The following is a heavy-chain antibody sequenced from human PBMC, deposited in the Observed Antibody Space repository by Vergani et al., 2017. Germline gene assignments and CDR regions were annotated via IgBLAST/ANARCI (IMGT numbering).Heavy chain of an antibody. Sequence: QVQLQESGPGLVKPSGTLSLTCAVSGGSISSSNWWSWVRQPPGKGLEWIGEIYHSGSTNYNPSLKSRVTISVDKSKNQFALKLSSVTAADTAVYYCARASIYGSSTSCQFTRTFDYWGQGTLVTVSS. CDR3: ARASIYGSSTSCQFTRTFDY. CDR1: GGSISSSNW. D-gene: IGHD2-2*01. CDR2: IYHSGST. J-gene: IGHJ4*02. V-gene: IGHV4-4*02.